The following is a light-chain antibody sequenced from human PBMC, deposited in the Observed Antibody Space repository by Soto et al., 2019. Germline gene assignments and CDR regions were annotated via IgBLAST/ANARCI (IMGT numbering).Light chain of an antibody. Sequence: EIVLTQSPGTLSLSPGERATLSCRASHTISSSYLAWYQQKPGQAPRLLMYAISSRATGIPDRFSGSGSGTDFTLTITRLEPEDFAVYYCQQYGSSPRTFGQGTKVDIK. CDR1: HTISSSY. CDR3: QQYGSSPRT. J-gene: IGKJ1*01. V-gene: IGKV3-20*01. CDR2: AIS.